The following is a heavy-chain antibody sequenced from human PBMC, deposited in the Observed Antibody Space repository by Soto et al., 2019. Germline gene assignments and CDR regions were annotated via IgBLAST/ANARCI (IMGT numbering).Heavy chain of an antibody. CDR1: GFTFSSYD. CDR3: ARDLYNYDYSNYCPLRQFLD. D-gene: IGHD4-4*01. J-gene: IGHJ4*02. Sequence: GGSLRLSCAASGFTFSSYDMHWVRQAPGQGLEWVSYISSSGSTIYYADSVKGRFTISRDNAKNSLYLQMNSLRAEDTAVYYCARDLYNYDYSNYCPLRQFLDWGQGTLVTVSS. CDR2: ISSSGSTI. V-gene: IGHV3-48*03.